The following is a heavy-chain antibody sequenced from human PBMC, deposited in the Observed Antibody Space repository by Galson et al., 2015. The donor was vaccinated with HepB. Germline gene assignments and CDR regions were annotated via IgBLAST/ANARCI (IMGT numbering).Heavy chain of an antibody. D-gene: IGHD1-26*01. J-gene: IGHJ4*02. CDR1: GFTFSSYG. CDR3: AKDQAATYSGSYLDQPELVY. CDR2: ISYDGSNK. V-gene: IGHV3-30*18. Sequence: SLRLSCAASGFTFSSYGMHWVRQAPGKGLEWVAVISYDGSNKYYADSVKGRFTISRDNSKNTLYLQMNSLRAEDTAVYYCAKDQAATYSGSYLDQPELVYWGQGTLVTVSS.